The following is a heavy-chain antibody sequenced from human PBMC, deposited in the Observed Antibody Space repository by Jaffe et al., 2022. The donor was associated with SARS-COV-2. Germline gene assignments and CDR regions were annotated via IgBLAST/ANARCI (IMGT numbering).Heavy chain of an antibody. Sequence: QVQLQQWGAGLLKPSETLSLTCAVYGGSFSGYYWSWIRQPPGKGLEWIGEINHSGSTNYNPSLKSRVTISVDTSKNQFSLKLSSVTAADTAVYYCARGAWELPSSGQYHYYYGMDVWGQGTTVTVSS. CDR1: GGSFSGYY. CDR2: INHSGST. CDR3: ARGAWELPSSGQYHYYYGMDV. D-gene: IGHD1-26*01. V-gene: IGHV4-34*01. J-gene: IGHJ6*02.